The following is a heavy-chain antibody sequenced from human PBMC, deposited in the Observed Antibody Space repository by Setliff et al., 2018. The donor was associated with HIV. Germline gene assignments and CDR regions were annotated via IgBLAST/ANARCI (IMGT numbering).Heavy chain of an antibody. Sequence: PSETLSLTCTVSGGSMSGYYWNWIRQPAGKGLEWIGRSYSGGSTNHNPSLKSRVTMSVDTSKYQFSLSLSSVTAADTAVYFCARDPGYTYGSTFHFDDLVQGTLVTVSS. J-gene: IGHJ4*02. CDR2: SYSGGST. V-gene: IGHV4-4*07. CDR1: GGSMSGYY. CDR3: ARDPGYTYGSTFHFDD. D-gene: IGHD5-18*01.